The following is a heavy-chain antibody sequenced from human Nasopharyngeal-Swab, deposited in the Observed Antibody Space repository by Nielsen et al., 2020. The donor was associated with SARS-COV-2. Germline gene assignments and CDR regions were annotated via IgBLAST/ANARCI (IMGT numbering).Heavy chain of an antibody. D-gene: IGHD3-22*01. CDR2: ISGIGSTI. V-gene: IGHV3-48*03. CDR1: GFTFSSYE. Sequence: GESLKISCAASGFTFSSYEMNWVRQAPGKGLEWVSYISGIGSTIYYADSVKGRFTISRDNAKNSLYLQMNSLRAEDTAVYYCARGDDSSGFSITLDYWGQGTLGTVSS. J-gene: IGHJ4*02. CDR3: ARGDDSSGFSITLDY.